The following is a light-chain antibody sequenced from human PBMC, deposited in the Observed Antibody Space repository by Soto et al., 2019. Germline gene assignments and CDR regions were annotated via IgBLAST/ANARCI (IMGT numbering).Light chain of an antibody. V-gene: IGKV1-6*01. CDR1: QGIRDE. CDR2: ASA. Sequence: AIQMTQSPSSLSASVGDRVTITFRARQGIRDELGLYQQKAGKAPKLLISASARLQSGVPSRFSGRGSGTDFTLTISSLQPEDFATYYSLQDYYXPRTSGQGTKV. CDR3: LQDYYXPRT. J-gene: IGKJ1*01.